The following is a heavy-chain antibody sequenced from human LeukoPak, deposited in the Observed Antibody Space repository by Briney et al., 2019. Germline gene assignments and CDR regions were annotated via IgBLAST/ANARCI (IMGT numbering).Heavy chain of an antibody. D-gene: IGHD3-22*01. Sequence: SETLSLTCTVSGGSITGGSYYWAWIRQPPGKGLEWIGEINHSGSTNYNPSLKSRVTISVDTSKNQFSLKLSSVTAADTAVYYCYSYDSSGYGGVDYWGQGTLVTVSS. J-gene: IGHJ4*02. CDR1: GGSITGGSYY. CDR2: INHSGST. CDR3: YSYDSSGYGGVDY. V-gene: IGHV4-34*01.